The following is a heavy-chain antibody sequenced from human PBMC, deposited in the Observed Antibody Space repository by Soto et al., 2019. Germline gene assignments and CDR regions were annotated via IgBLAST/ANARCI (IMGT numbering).Heavy chain of an antibody. CDR1: GFTFSSYA. D-gene: IGHD3-16*01. V-gene: IGHV3-30-3*01. Sequence: QVQLVESGGGAVQPGRSLRLSCAASGFTFSSYAMHWVRQAPGKGLEWVAVISYDGNNKYYADSVKGRFTISRDNSKNTVFLQMSSLRAEDTAVYYCTRQWGNFHWSYFDSWGRGALVTAPS. CDR2: ISYDGNNK. CDR3: TRQWGNFHWSYFDS. J-gene: IGHJ4*02.